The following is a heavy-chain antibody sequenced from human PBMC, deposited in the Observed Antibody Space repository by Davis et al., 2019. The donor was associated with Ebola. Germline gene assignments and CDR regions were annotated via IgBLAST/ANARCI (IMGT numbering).Heavy chain of an antibody. J-gene: IGHJ4*02. V-gene: IGHV4-59*12. CDR3: ARGRGYVWGSYRFGY. CDR1: GGSISSYY. Sequence: SETLSLTCTVSGGSISSYYWSWIRQPPGKGLEWIGYIYYSGSTYYNPSLKSRVTISVDTSKNQFSLKLSSVTAADTAVYYCARGRGYVWGSYRFGYWGQGTLVTVSS. CDR2: IYYSGST. D-gene: IGHD3-16*02.